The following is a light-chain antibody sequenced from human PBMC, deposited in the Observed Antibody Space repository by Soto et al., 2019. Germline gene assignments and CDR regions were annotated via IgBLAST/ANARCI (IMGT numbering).Light chain of an antibody. J-gene: IGLJ2*01. CDR2: DDS. V-gene: IGLV3-21*02. CDR1: NIGTKS. Sequence: SYELTQPPSVSVAPGQTARITCGGNNIGTKSVHWYQQKPGQAPVLVVYDDSDWPSGIPERFSGSNSGDTATLTISRVEAGDEADFYCQVWDSSSVVFGGGTQLTVL. CDR3: QVWDSSSVV.